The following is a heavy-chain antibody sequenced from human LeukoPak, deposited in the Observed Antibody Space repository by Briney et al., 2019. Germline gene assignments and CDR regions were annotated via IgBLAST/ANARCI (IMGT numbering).Heavy chain of an antibody. D-gene: IGHD2-2*01. CDR2: INPNSGGT. Sequence: ASVKVSCKASGYTFTGYYMHWVRQAPGQGLEWMGWINPNSGGTNYAQKFQGRVTMTTDTSTSTAYMELRSLRSDDTAVYYCARGRKGYCSSTSCYAPFDYWGQGTLVTVSS. CDR3: ARGRKGYCSSTSCYAPFDY. V-gene: IGHV1-2*02. J-gene: IGHJ4*02. CDR1: GYTFTGYY.